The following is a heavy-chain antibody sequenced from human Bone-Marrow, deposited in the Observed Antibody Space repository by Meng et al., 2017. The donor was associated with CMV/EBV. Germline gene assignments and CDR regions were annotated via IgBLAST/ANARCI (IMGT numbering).Heavy chain of an antibody. CDR1: GFTFSYAW. J-gene: IGHJ4*02. CDR2: IKSKIDGGTT. V-gene: IGHV3-15*01. CDR3: TTRGDYFDF. Sequence: GESLKISCAASGFTFSYAWMTWVRQAPGKGLEWVGRIKSKIDGGTTDYAAPVKGRFAISREDSTNTLYLQMNSLKAEDTAVYYCTTRGDYFDFWGQGKLVTVSS. D-gene: IGHD4-17*01.